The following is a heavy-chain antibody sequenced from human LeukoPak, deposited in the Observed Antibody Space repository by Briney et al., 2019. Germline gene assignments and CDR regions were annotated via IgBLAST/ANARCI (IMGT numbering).Heavy chain of an antibody. CDR2: IIPIFGTA. V-gene: IGHV1-69*05. CDR1: GGTFSSYA. Sequence: SVKVSCKASGGTFSSYAISWVRQAPGQGLEWMGGIIPIFGTANYAQKFQGRVTITTDESTSTAYMELSSLRSEDTAVYYCASWADCSGGRCSDRGFDYWRQGTLVTVSP. D-gene: IGHD2-15*01. CDR3: ASWADCSGGRCSDRGFDY. J-gene: IGHJ4*02.